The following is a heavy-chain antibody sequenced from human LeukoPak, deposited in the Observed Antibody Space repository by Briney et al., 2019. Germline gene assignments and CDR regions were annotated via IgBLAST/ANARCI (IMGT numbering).Heavy chain of an antibody. CDR1: GGSFSGYY. CDR3: AAALVYNLGYYYGMDV. CDR2: INHSGST. J-gene: IGHJ6*02. Sequence: KASETLSLTCAVYGGSFSGYYWSWIRQPPGKGLEWIGEINHSGSTNYNPSLKSRVTISVDTSKNQFSLKLSSVTAADTAVYYCAAALVYNLGYYYGMDVWGQGTTVTVSS. V-gene: IGHV4-34*01. D-gene: IGHD2-2*02.